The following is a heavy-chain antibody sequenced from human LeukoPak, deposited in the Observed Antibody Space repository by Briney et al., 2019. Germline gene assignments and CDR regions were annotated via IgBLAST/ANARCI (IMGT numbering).Heavy chain of an antibody. D-gene: IGHD6-6*01. CDR1: GYTFTGYY. Sequence: GASVKVSCKTSGYTFTGYYMHWVRQAPGQGLEWMGGIIPIFGTANYAQKFQGRVTITADESTSTAYMELSSLRSEDTAVYYCARDLWARRWAYSSSPFDYWGQGTLVTVSS. CDR3: ARDLWARRWAYSSSPFDY. CDR2: IIPIFGTA. V-gene: IGHV1-69*13. J-gene: IGHJ4*02.